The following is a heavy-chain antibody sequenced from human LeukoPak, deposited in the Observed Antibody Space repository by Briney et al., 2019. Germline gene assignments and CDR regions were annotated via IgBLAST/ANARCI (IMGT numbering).Heavy chain of an antibody. CDR3: ARRTGGTKDY. CDR1: VFTFGDGV. Sequence: LPGGPLRLPCVASVFTFGDGVISCVRQAPGKGREWVAAISYNGASTDYADSVKGRFAISRNNSKNTLYLQMNSLRAEDTAVYYCARRTGGTKDYWGQGTQVTVSS. D-gene: IGHD1-1*01. V-gene: IGHV3-23*01. CDR2: ISYNGAST. J-gene: IGHJ4*02.